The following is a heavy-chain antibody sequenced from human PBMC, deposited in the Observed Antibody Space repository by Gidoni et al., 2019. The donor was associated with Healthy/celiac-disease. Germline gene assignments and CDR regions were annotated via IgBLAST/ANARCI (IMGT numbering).Heavy chain of an antibody. V-gene: IGHV3-66*01. CDR2: IYSGGST. CDR3: ARTVRPLYSSSWWGYFDL. J-gene: IGHJ2*01. CDR1: GFPVSSNY. D-gene: IGHD6-13*01. Sequence: EVQLVESGGGLVQPGGSLRLSCAASGFPVSSNYMSWVRQAPGKGLEWVSVIYSGGSTYYADSVKGRFTISRDNSKNTLYLQMNSLRAEDTAVYYCARTVRPLYSSSWWGYFDLWGRGTLVTVSS.